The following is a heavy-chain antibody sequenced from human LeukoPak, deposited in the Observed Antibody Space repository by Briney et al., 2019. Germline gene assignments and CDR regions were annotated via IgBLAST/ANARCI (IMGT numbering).Heavy chain of an antibody. J-gene: IGHJ1*01. CDR3: AGRGHRYSRD. CDR2: IQDSGIT. D-gene: IGHD2-15*01. Sequence: KTSETLPLTCNVSGDSVSSGYWSWIRQSPGKGLEWIGFIQDSGITDYNPSLKSRLLMSLDISKNQFSLNLRSVTAADTAVYYCAGRGHRYSRDWGQGILVTISS. V-gene: IGHV4-4*09. CDR1: GDSVSSGY.